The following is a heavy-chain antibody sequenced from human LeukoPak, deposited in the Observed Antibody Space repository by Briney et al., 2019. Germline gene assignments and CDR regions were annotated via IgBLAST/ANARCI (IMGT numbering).Heavy chain of an antibody. V-gene: IGHV3-23*01. CDR1: GFTFSSYA. J-gene: IGHJ4*02. D-gene: IGHD2-8*01. Sequence: GGSLRLSCAASGFTFSSYAMSWVRQAPGRGLEWVSAISGSGGSTYYADSVKGRFTISRDNSKNTLYLQMNSLRAEDTAVYYCAKAPLKYCTNGVCYSNYWGQGTLVTVSS. CDR2: ISGSGGST. CDR3: AKAPLKYCTNGVCYSNY.